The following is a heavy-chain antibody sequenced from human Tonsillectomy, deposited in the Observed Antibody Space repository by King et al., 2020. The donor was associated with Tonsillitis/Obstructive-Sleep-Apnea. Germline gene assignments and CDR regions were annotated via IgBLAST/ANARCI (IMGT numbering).Heavy chain of an antibody. Sequence: VQLVESGGDLEQPGRSLRLSCTASGFTFGDHAMSWVRQAPGTGLEWVGFIRSKAYGGTTEYAASVKGRFTISRDDSKSIAYLQMNSLRMEDTAVYYCTRSAYSDYDLVGYYYYYYYIDVWGKGTTVTVSS. CDR2: IRSKAYGGTT. CDR1: GFTFGDHA. J-gene: IGHJ6*03. V-gene: IGHV3-49*04. D-gene: IGHD5-12*01. CDR3: TRSAYSDYDLVGYYYYYYYIDV.